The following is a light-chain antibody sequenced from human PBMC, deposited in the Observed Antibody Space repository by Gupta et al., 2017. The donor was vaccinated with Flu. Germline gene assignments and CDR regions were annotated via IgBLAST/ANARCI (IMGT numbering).Light chain of an antibody. Sequence: DIQMTQSPSSLSASVRDRVTITCRASQGIRNDLGWYQPKPGKATKRLIYAASSLQRGVPSRFSGTGSGKEITLKISSLQHEDFATYCCLHHNTPPAFGQGTKVEIK. V-gene: IGKV1-17*01. J-gene: IGKJ1*01. CDR1: QGIRND. CDR3: LHHNTPPA. CDR2: AAS.